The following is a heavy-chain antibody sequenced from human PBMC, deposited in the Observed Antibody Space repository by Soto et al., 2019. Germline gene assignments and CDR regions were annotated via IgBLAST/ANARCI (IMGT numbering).Heavy chain of an antibody. CDR3: AKDLIETVDGAGGAFDF. CDR1: GFTFDDYA. J-gene: IGHJ3*01. Sequence: EVQLVESGGGLVQPGRSLRLSCAASGFTFDDYAMHWVRQAPGKGLEWVSCISWNSGSIGYADSVKGRFTISRDNAKNSLYLQMNSLRAEDTALYYCAKDLIETVDGAGGAFDFWGQGTMVTVSS. CDR2: ISWNSGSI. D-gene: IGHD6-19*01. V-gene: IGHV3-9*01.